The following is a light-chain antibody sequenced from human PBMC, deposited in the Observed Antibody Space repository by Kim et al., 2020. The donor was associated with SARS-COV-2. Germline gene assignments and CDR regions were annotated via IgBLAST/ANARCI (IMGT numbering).Light chain of an antibody. CDR1: QSVRSNY. V-gene: IGKV3-20*01. CDR3: QQYGTSPRT. J-gene: IGKJ1*01. Sequence: SPGEGASLSCRASQSVRSNYLAWSPQKPGQAPTLLIYCASTRATGIPDRFSGSGSGTDFTLTINRLEPEDFAVYYCQQYGTSPRTFGQGTKVDIK. CDR2: CAS.